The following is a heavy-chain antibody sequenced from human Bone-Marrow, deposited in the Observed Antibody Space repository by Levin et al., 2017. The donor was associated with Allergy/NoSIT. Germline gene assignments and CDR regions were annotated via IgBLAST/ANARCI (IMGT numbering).Heavy chain of an antibody. CDR3: ARDRTVTTNKVFYYGMDL. V-gene: IGHV4-59*01. Sequence: SQTLSLPCTVSGGSISSYYWSWIRQPPGKGLEWIGYISYSGSTNYNPSLKSRVTISVDTSKNQFSLKLTSVTAADTAVYYCARDRTVTTNKVFYYGMDLWGQGTTVTVSS. CDR1: GGSISSYY. J-gene: IGHJ6*02. D-gene: IGHD4-17*01. CDR2: ISYSGST.